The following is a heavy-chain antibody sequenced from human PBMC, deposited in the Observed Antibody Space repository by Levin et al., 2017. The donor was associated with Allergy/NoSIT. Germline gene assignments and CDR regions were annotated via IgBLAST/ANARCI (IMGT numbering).Heavy chain of an antibody. CDR1: GFTFSTYW. D-gene: IGHD6-6*01. Sequence: PGGSLRLSCTASGFTFSTYWMHWVRQAPGKGLVWVSLINIDGSSTLYADSVKGRFTISRDNAKNTLYLQMNSLRAEDTAVYFCARAASPRALDIWGQGTMVTVSS. CDR3: ARAASPRALDI. V-gene: IGHV3-74*01. J-gene: IGHJ3*02. CDR2: INIDGSST.